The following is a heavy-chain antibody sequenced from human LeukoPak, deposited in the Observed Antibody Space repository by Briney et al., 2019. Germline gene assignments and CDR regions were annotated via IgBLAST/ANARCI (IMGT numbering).Heavy chain of an antibody. J-gene: IGHJ4*02. CDR1: GFTFSSYA. V-gene: IGHV3-30-3*01. Sequence: GRSLRLSCAASGFTFSSYAMHWVRQAPGKGLEWVAVIPYDGSNKYYADSVKGRFTISRDNSKNTLYLQMNSLRAEDTAVYYCARADQWLAGDDYWGQGTLVTVSS. CDR3: ARADQWLAGDDY. CDR2: IPYDGSNK. D-gene: IGHD6-19*01.